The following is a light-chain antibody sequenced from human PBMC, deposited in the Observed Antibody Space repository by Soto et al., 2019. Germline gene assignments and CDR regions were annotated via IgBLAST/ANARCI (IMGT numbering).Light chain of an antibody. CDR3: SSYTSSSSLEVV. J-gene: IGLJ2*01. V-gene: IGLV2-14*01. CDR2: EVS. Sequence: QSALTQPASVSGSPGQSITISCTGTSSDVGGYNYVSWYQQPPGKAPKLMIYEVSNRPSGVSNRFSGAKSGNTASLTTSGLQAEDEAEYYCSSYTSSSSLEVVFGGGTKLTVL. CDR1: SSDVGGYNY.